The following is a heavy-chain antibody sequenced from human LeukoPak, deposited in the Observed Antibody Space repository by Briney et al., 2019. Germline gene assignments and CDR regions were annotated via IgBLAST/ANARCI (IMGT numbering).Heavy chain of an antibody. CDR2: FDPEDGET. Sequence: ASVEVSCKVSGYTLTELSMHWVRQAPGKGLEWMGGFDPEDGETIYAQKFQGRVTMTEDTSTDTAYMELSSLRSEDTAVYYCATVFRYQQLQWFDPWGQGTLVTVSS. D-gene: IGHD2-2*01. CDR1: GYTLTELS. CDR3: ATVFRYQQLQWFDP. V-gene: IGHV1-24*01. J-gene: IGHJ5*02.